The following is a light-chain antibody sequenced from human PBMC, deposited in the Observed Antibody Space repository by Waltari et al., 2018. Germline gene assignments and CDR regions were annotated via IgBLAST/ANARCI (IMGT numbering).Light chain of an antibody. CDR3: QQSYITRWT. CDR1: QNIDTF. CDR2: LAS. V-gene: IGKV1-39*01. Sequence: DIQTTQSPSSLSASVGERVTITCRASQNIDTFLNWYQHKVGKAPQLLISLASHLQSGVSSRFSGGGSGTDFTLTISNLQPEDSAVYYCQQSYITRWTFGQGSEV. J-gene: IGKJ1*01.